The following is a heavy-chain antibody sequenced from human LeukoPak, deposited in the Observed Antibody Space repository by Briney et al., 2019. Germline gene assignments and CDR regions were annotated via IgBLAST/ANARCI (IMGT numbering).Heavy chain of an antibody. V-gene: IGHV4-59*01. CDR3: ARFDSSGSYDAFDI. CDR2: IYYSGST. J-gene: IGHJ3*02. D-gene: IGHD3-22*01. CDR1: GGSISSYY. Sequence: SETLSLTCTVPGGSISSYYWSWIRQPPGKGLEWIGYIYYSGSTNYNPSLKSRVTISVDTSKNQFSLKLSSVTAADTAVYYCARFDSSGSYDAFDIWGRGTMVTVSS.